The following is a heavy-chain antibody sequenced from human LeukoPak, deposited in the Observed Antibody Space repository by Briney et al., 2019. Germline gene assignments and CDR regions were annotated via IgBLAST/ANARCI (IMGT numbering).Heavy chain of an antibody. CDR3: AKYPSNHDYGDYLDY. D-gene: IGHD4-17*01. J-gene: IGHJ4*02. V-gene: IGHV3-11*01. CDR2: IINSDSTI. Sequence: PGGSLRLSCAASGFTFSDYYMGWIRQAPGKGLDWVSHIINSDSTIYYANSVRGRFTISRDNGKNSLYLQMNSLKVEDTAVYYCAKYPSNHDYGDYLDYWGQGTLVTVSS. CDR1: GFTFSDYY.